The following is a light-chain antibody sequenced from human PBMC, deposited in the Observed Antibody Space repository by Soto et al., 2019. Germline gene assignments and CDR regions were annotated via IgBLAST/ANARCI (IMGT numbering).Light chain of an antibody. CDR1: QNVDND. Sequence: EIVLTQSPATVSLSPGERATLSCRASQNVDNDLAWYQHKPGQAPRLLIYDASNRATGIPDRFSGSGSGTDFTLTISRLEPEDFAVYYCQQYGSSPYTFGQGTKLEIK. J-gene: IGKJ2*01. V-gene: IGKV3-20*01. CDR3: QQYGSSPYT. CDR2: DAS.